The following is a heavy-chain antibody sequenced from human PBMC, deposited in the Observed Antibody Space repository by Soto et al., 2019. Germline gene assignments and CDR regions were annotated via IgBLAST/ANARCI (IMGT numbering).Heavy chain of an antibody. CDR2: ISGSNNYI. CDR1: GVTFNTYS. D-gene: IGHD5-18*01. CDR3: VRAPNYIYVSDAFDM. Sequence: PGGSLRLSCSASGVTFNTYSMNWVRQAPGKGLEWVSCISGSNNYIYYADSVKGRFTISRDNAKNSLYLQLNSLRAEDTAVYYCVRAPNYIYVSDAFDMWGQGTMVTVSS. V-gene: IGHV3-21*01. J-gene: IGHJ3*02.